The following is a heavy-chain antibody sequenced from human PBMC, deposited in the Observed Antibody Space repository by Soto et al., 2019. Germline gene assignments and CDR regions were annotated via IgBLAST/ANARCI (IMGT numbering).Heavy chain of an antibody. CDR1: GGSISSSSYY. V-gene: IGHV4-39*01. CDR2: IYYSGST. D-gene: IGHD2-15*01. CDR3: ARHPGVCSGGSCYSGWFDP. Sequence: QLQLQESGPGLVKPSETLSLTCTVSGGSISSSSYYWGWIRQPPGKGLEGVGSIYYSGSTYYNPSLKSRVTITVDTSKNQFSLKLSSVAAADTAVYYGARHPGVCSGGSCYSGWFDPWGQGTLVTVSS. J-gene: IGHJ5*02.